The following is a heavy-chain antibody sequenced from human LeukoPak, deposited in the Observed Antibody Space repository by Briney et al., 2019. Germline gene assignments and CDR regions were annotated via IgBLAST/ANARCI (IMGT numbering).Heavy chain of an antibody. CDR1: GYTFTSYA. D-gene: IGHD1-26*01. J-gene: IGHJ4*02. Sequence: ASVKVSCKASGYTFTSYAMHWVRQAPGQRLEWMGWINAGNGNTKYSQKFQGRVTITRDTSASTAYMELSSLRSEDTAVYYCARGRRMGASLVDYWGQGTLVTVSS. CDR2: INAGNGNT. CDR3: ARGRRMGASLVDY. V-gene: IGHV1-3*01.